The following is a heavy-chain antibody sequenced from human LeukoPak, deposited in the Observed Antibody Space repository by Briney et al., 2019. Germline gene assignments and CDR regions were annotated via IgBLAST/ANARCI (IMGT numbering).Heavy chain of an antibody. V-gene: IGHV3-48*01. CDR1: GFDFSSFW. D-gene: IGHD6-19*01. CDR3: AREAGQWLVPNY. Sequence: PGGSLRLSCVTSGFDFSSFWMTWVRQAPGKGLEWVSYISSSSSTIYYADSVKGRFTIYRDNAKNSLYLQMNSLRAEDTAVYYCAREAGQWLVPNYWGQGTLVTVSS. J-gene: IGHJ4*02. CDR2: ISSSSSTI.